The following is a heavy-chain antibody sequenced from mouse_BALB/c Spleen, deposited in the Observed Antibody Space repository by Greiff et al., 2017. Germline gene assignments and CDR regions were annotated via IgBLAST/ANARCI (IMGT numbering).Heavy chain of an antibody. Sequence: DVKLVESGGGLVKPGGSLKLSCAASGFTFSSYAMSWVRQTPEKRLEWVATISSGGSYTYYPDSVKGRFTISRDNAKNTLYLQMSSLRSEDTAMYYCARQSGIYYGNYSVYFDYWGQGTTLTVSS. J-gene: IGHJ2*01. CDR2: ISSGGSYT. CDR1: GFTFSSYA. D-gene: IGHD2-1*01. CDR3: ARQSGIYYGNYSVYFDY. V-gene: IGHV5-9-3*01.